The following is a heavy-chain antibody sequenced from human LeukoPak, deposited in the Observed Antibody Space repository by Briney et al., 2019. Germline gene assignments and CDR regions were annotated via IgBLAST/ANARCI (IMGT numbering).Heavy chain of an antibody. J-gene: IGHJ4*02. CDR2: IIPIFGTA. D-gene: IGHD1-26*01. Sequence: ASVKVSCNASGGTFSSYAISWVREAPGQGLEWMGGIIPIFGTANYAQKFQGRVTITADESTSTAYMELSSLRSEDTAVYYCARAGRELLLPFGYWGQGTLVTVSS. CDR1: GGTFSSYA. CDR3: ARAGRELLLPFGY. V-gene: IGHV1-69*13.